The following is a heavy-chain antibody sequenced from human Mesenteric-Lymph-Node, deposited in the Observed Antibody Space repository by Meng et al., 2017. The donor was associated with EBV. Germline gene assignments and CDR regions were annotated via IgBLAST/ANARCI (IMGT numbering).Heavy chain of an antibody. D-gene: IGHD3-10*01. CDR2: VYYSGST. CDR1: GGSGSRTSYY. Sequence: QVQPHESGPGLAKPSEALSLTCTVSGGSGSRTSYYWSWIRQPPGKRLEWIGYVYYSGSTNYNPSLKSRVTISVDTSKNQFSLNLYSLTAADTAVYYCARENPARGNWFDPWGQGALVTVSS. V-gene: IGHV4-61*01. CDR3: ARENPARGNWFDP. J-gene: IGHJ5*02.